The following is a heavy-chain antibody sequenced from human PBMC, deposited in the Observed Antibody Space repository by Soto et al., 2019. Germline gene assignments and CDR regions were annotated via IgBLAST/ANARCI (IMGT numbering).Heavy chain of an antibody. CDR1: GFTFSSYA. V-gene: IGHV3-23*01. D-gene: IGHD3-9*01. Sequence: GGSLRLSCAASGFTFSSYAMSWVRQAPGKGLEWVSAISGSGGSTYYADSVKGRFTISRDNSKNTLYLQMNSLRAEDTAVYYCASHFADFEGYMDVWGKGTTVTVSS. CDR2: ISGSGGST. J-gene: IGHJ6*03. CDR3: ASHFADFEGYMDV.